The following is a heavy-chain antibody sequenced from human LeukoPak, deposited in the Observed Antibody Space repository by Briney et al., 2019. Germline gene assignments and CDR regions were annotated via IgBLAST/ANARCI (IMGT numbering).Heavy chain of an antibody. J-gene: IGHJ6*03. Sequence: GGSLRLSCAASGFTFSSYEMNWVRQAPGKGLEWVSYISSSGSTIYYADSVKGRFTISRDNAKNTLYLQMNSLRAEDTAVYYCARDGHTAMATGYYYYMDVWGKGTTVTVSS. CDR2: ISSSGSTI. D-gene: IGHD5-18*01. CDR1: GFTFSSYE. CDR3: ARDGHTAMATGYYYYMDV. V-gene: IGHV3-48*03.